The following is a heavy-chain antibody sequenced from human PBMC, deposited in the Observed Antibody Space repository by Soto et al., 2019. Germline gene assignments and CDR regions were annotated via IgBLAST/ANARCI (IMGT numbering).Heavy chain of an antibody. CDR1: GGSISSSSYY. J-gene: IGHJ5*02. Sequence: SETLSLTCTVSGGSISSSSYYWGWIRQPPGKGLEWIGSIYYSGSTYYNPSLKSRVTISVDTSKNQFSLKLSSVTAADTAVYYCARREYGSSGNPPRGCFAPWGQEPLVPVSS. CDR3: ARREYGSSGNPPRGCFAP. CDR2: IYYSGST. D-gene: IGHD6-13*01. V-gene: IGHV4-39*01.